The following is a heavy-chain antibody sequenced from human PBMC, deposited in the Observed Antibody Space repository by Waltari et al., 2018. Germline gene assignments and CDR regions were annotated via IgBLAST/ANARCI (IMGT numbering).Heavy chain of an antibody. Sequence: QVQLVQSGAEVKKPGASVKVSCKVSGYTLTELSMHWVRQAPGKGLEWMGGFDPEDGETIYAQKCQGRVTMTEDTSTDTAYMELSSLRSEDTAVYYCATAGIGSSSWYDAFDIWGQGTMVTVSS. CDR2: FDPEDGET. V-gene: IGHV1-24*01. CDR3: ATAGIGSSSWYDAFDI. J-gene: IGHJ3*02. CDR1: GYTLTELS. D-gene: IGHD6-13*01.